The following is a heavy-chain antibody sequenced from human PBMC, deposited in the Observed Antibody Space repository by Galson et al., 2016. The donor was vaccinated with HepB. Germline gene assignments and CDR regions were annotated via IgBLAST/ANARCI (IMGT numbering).Heavy chain of an antibody. V-gene: IGHV5-51*01. CDR2: IYPADSDT. CDR1: GCSFTTHW. Sequence: QSGAEVKKPGESLKISCKGSGCSFTTHWIAWVRQMPGKGLEWMGIIYPADSDTRYSPSFQGQVTISADNSISTTYLQWSSLKASDTAMYYCARGLEYSSSKYGLGYWGPGTLVTVSS. D-gene: IGHD4-11*01. J-gene: IGHJ4*02. CDR3: ARGLEYSSSKYGLGY.